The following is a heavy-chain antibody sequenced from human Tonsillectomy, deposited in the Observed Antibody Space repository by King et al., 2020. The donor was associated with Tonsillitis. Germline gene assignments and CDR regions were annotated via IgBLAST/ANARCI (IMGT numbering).Heavy chain of an antibody. J-gene: IGHJ4*02. CDR1: GGSISSTSYY. V-gene: IGHV4-39*01. D-gene: IGHD3-3*01. CDR2: LYSSGST. CDR3: TRQFYSHYDFWIFAY. Sequence: QLQESGSGLVKPSETLSLSCTVSGGSISSTSYYWSWIRQPPGKGLEWIGTLYSSGSTHYNPSLKGRITISGDTSKNQFSLRLNSVTAADTAVYYCTRQFYSHYDFWIFAYWGQGTLVTVSS.